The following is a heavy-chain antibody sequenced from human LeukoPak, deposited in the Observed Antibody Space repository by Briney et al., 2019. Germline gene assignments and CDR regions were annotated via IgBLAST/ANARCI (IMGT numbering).Heavy chain of an antibody. D-gene: IGHD1-1*01. CDR3: ARGVGRSGGLDYYYGMDV. V-gene: IGHV1-69*04. J-gene: IGHJ6*02. CDR2: IIPIFGIA. Sequence: SSTPSGGTFSSYAISWVRQAPGQGLEWMGRIIPIFGIANYAQKFQGRVTITADKSASTAYMELSSLRSEDTAVYYCARGVGRSGGLDYYYGMDVWGQGTTVTVSS. CDR1: GGTFSSYA.